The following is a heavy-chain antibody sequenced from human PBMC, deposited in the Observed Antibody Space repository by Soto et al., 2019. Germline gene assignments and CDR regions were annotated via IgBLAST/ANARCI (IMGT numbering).Heavy chain of an antibody. V-gene: IGHV4-4*02. CDR1: GGSISSSNW. CDR2: IYHSGST. J-gene: IGHJ3*02. Sequence: SETLSLTCAVSGGSISSSNWWSWVRQPPGKGLEWIGEIYHSGSTNYNPSLKSRVTISVDKSKNQFSLKLSSVTAADTAVYYCARDQGVKTGGDDAFDIWGQGTMVTVSS. CDR3: ARDQGVKTGGDDAFDI. D-gene: IGHD7-27*01.